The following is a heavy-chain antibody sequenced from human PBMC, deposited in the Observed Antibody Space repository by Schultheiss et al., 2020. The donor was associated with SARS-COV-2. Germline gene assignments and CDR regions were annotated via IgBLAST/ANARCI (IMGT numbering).Heavy chain of an antibody. CDR2: ISGSGGST. D-gene: IGHD1-26*01. CDR1: GFTFSSYA. Sequence: GGSLRLSCAASGFTFSSYAMSWVRQAPGKGLEWVSAISGSGGSTYYADSVKGRFTISRDNAKNSLYLQMNSLRAEDTAVYYCAGPSSAGATGRYAFDIWGQGTMVTVSS. V-gene: IGHV3-23*01. J-gene: IGHJ3*02. CDR3: AGPSSAGATGRYAFDI.